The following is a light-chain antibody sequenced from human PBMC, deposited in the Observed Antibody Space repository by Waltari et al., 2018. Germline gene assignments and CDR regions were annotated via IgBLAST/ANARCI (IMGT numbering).Light chain of an antibody. CDR3: SAWDNNLNVWV. Sequence: QAGLAQPPSVSQALRQTATLTCTAHTNNVATQGAAWLQQHQRHPPKLLISRSDNRPSGISERFSTSRSGNTASLTITGLLPEDEADYYCSAWDNNLNVWVFGGGTKLTVL. J-gene: IGLJ3*02. CDR1: TNNVATQG. CDR2: RSD. V-gene: IGLV10-54*04.